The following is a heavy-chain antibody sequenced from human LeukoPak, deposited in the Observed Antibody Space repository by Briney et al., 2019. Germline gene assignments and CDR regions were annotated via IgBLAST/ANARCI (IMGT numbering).Heavy chain of an antibody. V-gene: IGHV3-66*01. D-gene: IGHD3-10*01. CDR2: IYSSGNT. Sequence: GGSLRLSCAVSGITVSTNYMSWVRQAQGKGLEWVSVIYSSGNTYYADSVKGRFTISRDNSKNTLYLQITSLRAEDTAVYYCASMVRGTASGYWGQGTLVTVSS. J-gene: IGHJ4*02. CDR3: ASMVRGTASGY. CDR1: GITVSTNY.